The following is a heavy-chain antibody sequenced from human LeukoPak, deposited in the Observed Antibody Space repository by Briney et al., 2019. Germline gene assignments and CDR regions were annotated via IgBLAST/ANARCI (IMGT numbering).Heavy chain of an antibody. CDR1: GFTFSSYE. D-gene: IGHD3-9*01. J-gene: IGHJ6*03. V-gene: IGHV3-48*03. Sequence: GGSLRLSCAASGFTFSSYEMNWVRQAPGKGLEWVSYISSSGSTIYYAHSVKGRFTISRDNAKNSLYLQMNSLRAEDTALYHCARTGYRYYYYYMDVWGKGTTVTISS. CDR3: ARTGYRYYYYYMDV. CDR2: ISSSGSTI.